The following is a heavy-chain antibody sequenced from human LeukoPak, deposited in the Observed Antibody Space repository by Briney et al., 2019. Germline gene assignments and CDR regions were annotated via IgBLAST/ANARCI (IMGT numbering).Heavy chain of an antibody. CDR2: IYTSGST. D-gene: IGHD1-20*01. J-gene: IGHJ6*03. CDR3: ARGYNWGSPTRNFYYLDV. Sequence: SETLSLTGTVSGGSISSYYWSWIRQPAGKGLEWIGRIYTSGSTNYNPSLKSRVTMSVDTSKNQFSLKLRSVTAADTAVYYCARGYNWGSPTRNFYYLDVWGKGTTVTVSS. V-gene: IGHV4-4*07. CDR1: GGSISSYY.